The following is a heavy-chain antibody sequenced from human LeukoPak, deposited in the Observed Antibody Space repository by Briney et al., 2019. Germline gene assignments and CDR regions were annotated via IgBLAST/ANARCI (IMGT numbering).Heavy chain of an antibody. J-gene: IGHJ4*02. CDR2: IKQDGSEK. D-gene: IGHD5-12*01. CDR3: AGSGYDYLASFDY. CDR1: GFTFSSHW. Sequence: GGSLRLSCAASGFTFSSHWMSWVRQAPGKGLEWVANIKQDGSEKYYVDSVKGRFTISRDNAKNSLYLQMNSLRAEDTAVYYCAGSGYDYLASFDYWGQGTLVTVSS. V-gene: IGHV3-7*01.